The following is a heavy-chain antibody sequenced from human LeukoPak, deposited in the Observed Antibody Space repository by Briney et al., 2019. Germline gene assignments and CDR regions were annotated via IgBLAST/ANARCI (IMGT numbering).Heavy chain of an antibody. CDR2: FGTRSTSV. Sequence: GGSLRLSCTASGFTFSGYSMNWIRQAPGKGLEWVSSFGTRSTSVYHAGSVKGRFAISRDNAKNSLYLQMNSLRAEDTAVYYCAKVVGFIVGANIDYWGQGTLVTVSS. J-gene: IGHJ4*02. CDR3: AKVVGFIVGANIDY. V-gene: IGHV3-21*04. D-gene: IGHD1-26*01. CDR1: GFTFSGYS.